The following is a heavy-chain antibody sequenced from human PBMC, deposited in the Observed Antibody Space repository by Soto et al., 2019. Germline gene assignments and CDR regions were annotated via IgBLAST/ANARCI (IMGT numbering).Heavy chain of an antibody. D-gene: IGHD5-12*01. CDR1: GYSFTCYW. CDR3: ARPPWISSPFDG. V-gene: IGHV5-10-1*01. Sequence: GESLKISFKGSGYSFTCYWITWVRQMPGKGLEWMGRIDPSDSYNNYSPSFQGHVTISADKSISTAYLQWSSLKASDTAVYYCARPPWISSPFDGGGQGTRVTVSS. J-gene: IGHJ4*02. CDR2: IDPSDSYN.